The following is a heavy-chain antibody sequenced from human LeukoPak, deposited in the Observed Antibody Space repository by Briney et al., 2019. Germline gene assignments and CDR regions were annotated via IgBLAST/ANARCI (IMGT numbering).Heavy chain of an antibody. CDR2: ISAYNGNT. Sequence: ASVKVSCKASGGTFSSYAISWVRQAPGQGLEWMGWISAYNGNTNYAQKLQGRVTMTTDTSTSTAYMELRSLGSDDTAVYYCARDLYYYDSSGYSYRDNAFDIWGQGTMVTVSS. CDR1: GGTFSSYA. J-gene: IGHJ3*02. V-gene: IGHV1-18*01. D-gene: IGHD3-22*01. CDR3: ARDLYYYDSSGYSYRDNAFDI.